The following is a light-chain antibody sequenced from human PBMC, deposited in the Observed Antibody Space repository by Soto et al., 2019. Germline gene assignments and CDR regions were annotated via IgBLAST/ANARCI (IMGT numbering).Light chain of an antibody. CDR1: SSNIGAGYD. CDR3: QSYDSSLSGYV. Sequence: QPVLTQPPSVSGAPGQRVTISCTGHSSNIGAGYDVHWYLQLPGTAPKLLIYGNSNRPSGVPDRFSGSKSGTSASLAITGLQAEDEADYYCQSYDSSLSGYVFGTGTKLTVL. J-gene: IGLJ1*01. CDR2: GNS. V-gene: IGLV1-40*01.